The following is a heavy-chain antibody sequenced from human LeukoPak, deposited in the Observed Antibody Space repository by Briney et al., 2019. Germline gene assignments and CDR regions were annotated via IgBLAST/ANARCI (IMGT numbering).Heavy chain of an antibody. D-gene: IGHD1-26*01. Sequence: PGGSLRLSCAASGFTFDDYGMSWVRQAPGKGLEWVSLISWNGYSTSYGDSVKGRFTISRDNNKNSLYLQMNSLRTEDTALYYCARDSSGSLDYWGQGTLVTVSS. CDR1: GFTFDDYG. V-gene: IGHV3-43*02. CDR2: ISWNGYST. J-gene: IGHJ4*02. CDR3: ARDSSGSLDY.